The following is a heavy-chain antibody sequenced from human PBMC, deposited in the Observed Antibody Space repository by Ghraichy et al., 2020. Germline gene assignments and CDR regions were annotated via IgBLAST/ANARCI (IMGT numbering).Heavy chain of an antibody. D-gene: IGHD3-16*01. V-gene: IGHV3-23*01. CDR3: AKGSRATTGEGDFDY. CDR2: ISGSGGST. J-gene: IGHJ4*02. CDR1: GFTFSSYA. Sequence: GGSLRLSCAASGFTFSSYAMSWVRQAPGKGLEWVSAISGSGGSTYYADSVKGRFTISRDNSKNTLYLQMNSLRAEDTAVYYCAKGSRATTGEGDFDYWGQGTLVTVSS.